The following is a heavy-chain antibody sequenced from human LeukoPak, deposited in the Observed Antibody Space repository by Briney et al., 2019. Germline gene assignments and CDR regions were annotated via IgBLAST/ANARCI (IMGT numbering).Heavy chain of an antibody. D-gene: IGHD3-3*01. CDR2: FDPEDGET. Sequence: GASVNVSCKVSGYTLTELSMHWVRQAPGKGLEWMGGFDPEDGETIYAQKFQGRVTMTEDTSTDTAYMELSSLRSEDTAVYCCATVPIFGVVMGYYFDYWGQGTLVTVSS. CDR3: ATVPIFGVVMGYYFDY. V-gene: IGHV1-24*01. J-gene: IGHJ4*02. CDR1: GYTLTELS.